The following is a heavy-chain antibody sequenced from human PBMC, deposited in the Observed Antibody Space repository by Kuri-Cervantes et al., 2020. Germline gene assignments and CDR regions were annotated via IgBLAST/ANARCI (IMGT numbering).Heavy chain of an antibody. CDR2: INPNSGGT. V-gene: IGHV1-2*02. CDR1: GYTFTGYY. CDR3: ARGGGYYYDSSGTGGMDV. D-gene: IGHD3-22*01. J-gene: IGHJ6*02. Sequence: ASVKVSCKASGYTFTGYYMHWVRQAPGQGLEWMGWINPNSGGTNYAQKFQGRVTMTRDTSISTAYMELSRLRSDDTAVYYCARGGGYYYDSSGTGGMDVWGQGTTGTESS.